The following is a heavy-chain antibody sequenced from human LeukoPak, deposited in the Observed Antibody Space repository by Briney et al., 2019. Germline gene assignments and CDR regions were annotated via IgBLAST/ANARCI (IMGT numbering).Heavy chain of an antibody. CDR3: ARDHPGTVTNL. V-gene: IGHV3-66*01. Sequence: GGSLRLSCAASGFTVTNNYMSWVRQAPGKGLEWVSVIYGGGSTYYADSVKGRFTISRDNSKNTVYLQMDSLRAEDTAVYYCARDHPGTVTNLWGQGTLVTVSS. D-gene: IGHD4-4*01. CDR2: IYGGGST. CDR1: GFTVTNNY. J-gene: IGHJ4*02.